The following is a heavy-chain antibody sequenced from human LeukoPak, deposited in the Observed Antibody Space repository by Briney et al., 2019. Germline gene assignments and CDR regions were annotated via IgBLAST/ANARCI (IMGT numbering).Heavy chain of an antibody. V-gene: IGHV3-53*01. CDR3: AKVYGWYGEGCFDY. CDR1: GFTVSSNY. D-gene: IGHD3-10*01. CDR2: IYRDGST. Sequence: GGSLRLSCEASGFTVSSNYMSWVRQAPGKGLEWVSVIYRDGSTYYADSVKGRFTISRDSSRNTLYLQMNSLRAEDTAVYYCAKVYGWYGEGCFDYWGQGTLVTVSS. J-gene: IGHJ4*02.